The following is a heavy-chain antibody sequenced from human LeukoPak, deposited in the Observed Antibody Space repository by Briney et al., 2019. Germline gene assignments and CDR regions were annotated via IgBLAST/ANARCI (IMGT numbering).Heavy chain of an antibody. CDR1: GDSVSSNSAA. CDR3: AREQQLVPNWFDP. D-gene: IGHD6-13*01. CDR2: TYYRSKWYN. J-gene: IGHJ5*02. Sequence: QALSLTFAISGDSVSSNSAAWNWIRQSPSRGLEWLGRTYYRSKWYNDYAVSVKSRITINPDTSKNLFFLQLNSVTPEDTAVYYCAREQQLVPNWFDPWGQGTLVTVSS. V-gene: IGHV6-1*01.